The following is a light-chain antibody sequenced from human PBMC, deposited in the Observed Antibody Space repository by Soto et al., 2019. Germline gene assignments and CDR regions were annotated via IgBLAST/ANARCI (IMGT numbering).Light chain of an antibody. CDR2: GAS. V-gene: IGKV3-20*01. J-gene: IGKJ1*01. CDR1: QSVSSSY. Sequence: EIVLTQSPCTLSLSPGERATLSCRASQSVSSSYLAWYQQKPGQAPRLLIYGASSRATGIPDRFSGSGSGTDFTLTISRLEPEDFAVYYCQQYKNWLTWTFGQGTKVDIK. CDR3: QQYKNWLTWT.